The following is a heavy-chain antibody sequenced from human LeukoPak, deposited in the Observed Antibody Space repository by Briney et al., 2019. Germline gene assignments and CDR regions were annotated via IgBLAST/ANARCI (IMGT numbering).Heavy chain of an antibody. Sequence: GGSLRLSCAASGFTFSSYEMNWVRQAPGKGLEWVAVISDDGSNKHYADSLKDRFTISRDNYKNTLYLQMNSLRGDDTAVYYCSREGEDDFWSAFDYWGQGTLVTVSS. CDR2: ISDDGSNK. D-gene: IGHD3-3*01. J-gene: IGHJ4*02. CDR3: SREGEDDFWSAFDY. CDR1: GFTFSSYE. V-gene: IGHV3-30*04.